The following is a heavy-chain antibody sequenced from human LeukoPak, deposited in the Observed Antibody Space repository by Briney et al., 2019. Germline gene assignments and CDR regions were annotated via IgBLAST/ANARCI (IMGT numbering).Heavy chain of an antibody. Sequence: GGSLRLSCAASGFTFRNYDMSWVRQTPGKGLEWVAFIRYDGSIQYYADSVKGRFTISRDNSKNTLYLQMNSLRAEDTAMYYCATNYYRSSDSWGYFDYWGQGTLVTVFS. J-gene: IGHJ4*02. V-gene: IGHV3-30*02. CDR3: ATNYYRSSDSWGYFDY. CDR1: GFTFRNYD. CDR2: IRYDGSIQ. D-gene: IGHD3-22*01.